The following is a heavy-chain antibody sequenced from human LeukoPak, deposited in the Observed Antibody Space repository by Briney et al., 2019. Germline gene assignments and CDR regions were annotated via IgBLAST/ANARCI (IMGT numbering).Heavy chain of an antibody. J-gene: IGHJ4*02. CDR2: MNPNSGNT. CDR1: GYTFTSYD. Sequence: ASVKVSCKASGYTFTSYDINWVRQATGQGLEWMGWMNPNSGNTGYAQKFQGRVTITRNTSISTAYMELSSLRSEDTAVYYCARGNAYYYDSSGYDPDYWGQGTLVTTSS. CDR3: ARGNAYYYDSSGYDPDY. D-gene: IGHD3-22*01. V-gene: IGHV1-8*03.